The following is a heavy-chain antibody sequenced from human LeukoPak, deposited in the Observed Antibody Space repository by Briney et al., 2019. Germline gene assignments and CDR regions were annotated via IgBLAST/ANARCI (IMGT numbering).Heavy chain of an antibody. D-gene: IGHD2-2*02. CDR2: IIPIFGTA. CDR1: GGTFSSYA. Sequence: GASVKVSCKASGGTFSSYAISWVRQAPGQGREWMGGIIPIFGTANYAQKFQGRVTITADESTSTAYMELSSLRSEDTAVYYCATDNLVNRYCSSTSCYRRRWFDPWGQGTLVTVSS. V-gene: IGHV1-69*13. CDR3: ATDNLVNRYCSSTSCYRRRWFDP. J-gene: IGHJ5*02.